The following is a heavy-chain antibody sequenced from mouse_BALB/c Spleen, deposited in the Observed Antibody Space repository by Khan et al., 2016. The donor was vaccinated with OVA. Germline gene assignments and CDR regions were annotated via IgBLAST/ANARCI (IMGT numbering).Heavy chain of an antibody. CDR2: VSTGGSYT. CDR1: GFTFSTYG. CDR3: TRLAYYYDSEGFAY. V-gene: IGHV5-6*01. D-gene: IGHD1-1*01. Sequence: EVELVESGGDLVKPGGSLKLSCAASGFTFSTYGMSWVRQAPDKRLEWVATVSTGGSYTYYPDSVKGRFPISRDNDKNTLYLQMSGLRSEDTAMFYCTRLAYYYDSEGFAYWGQGTLVTVSA. J-gene: IGHJ3*01.